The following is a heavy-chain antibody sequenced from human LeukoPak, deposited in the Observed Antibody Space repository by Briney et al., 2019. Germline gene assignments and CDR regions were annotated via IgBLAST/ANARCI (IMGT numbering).Heavy chain of an antibody. CDR3: AREPTYYDSSGPSQA. CDR1: GFTFSSYS. V-gene: IGHV3-21*01. Sequence: GGSLRLSCAASGFTFSSYSMHWVRQAPGKGLEWVSSISSSSSYIYYADSVKGRFTISRDNAKNSLYLQMNSLRAEDTAVYYCAREPTYYDSSGPSQAWGQGTLVTVSS. D-gene: IGHD3-22*01. CDR2: ISSSSSYI. J-gene: IGHJ5*02.